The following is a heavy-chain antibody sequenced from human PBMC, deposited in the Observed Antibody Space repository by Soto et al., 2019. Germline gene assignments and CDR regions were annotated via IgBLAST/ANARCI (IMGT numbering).Heavy chain of an antibody. CDR1: GDSVSSNSAA. Sequence: SQTLSLTCAISGDSVSSNSAAWNWIRQSPSRGLEWLGRTYYRSKWYNDYAVSVKSRITINPDTSKNQFPLKLSSVTAADTAVYYCARVPNKVHGYYYGMDVWGQGTTVTVSS. V-gene: IGHV6-1*01. CDR3: ARVPNKVHGYYYGMDV. J-gene: IGHJ6*02. CDR2: TYYRSKWYN.